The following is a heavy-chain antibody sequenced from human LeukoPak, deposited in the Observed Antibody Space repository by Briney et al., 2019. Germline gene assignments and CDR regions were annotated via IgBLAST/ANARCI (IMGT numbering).Heavy chain of an antibody. Sequence: GGSLRLSCAPSGFTFSSYGMHWVRQAPGKGLEWVAVISYDGSNKYYADSVKGRFTISRDNSKNTLYLQMNSLRAEDTAVYYCAKEGGRFAFGNWFDPWGQGTLVTVSS. CDR3: AKEGGRFAFGNWFDP. J-gene: IGHJ5*02. D-gene: IGHD3-10*01. CDR1: GFTFSSYG. V-gene: IGHV3-30*18. CDR2: ISYDGSNK.